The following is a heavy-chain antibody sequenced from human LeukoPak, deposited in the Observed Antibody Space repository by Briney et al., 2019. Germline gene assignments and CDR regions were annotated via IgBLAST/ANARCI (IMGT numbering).Heavy chain of an antibody. CDR3: ARGRGRYSGYDSRGTLNY. D-gene: IGHD5-12*01. CDR1: GGSFSGYY. V-gene: IGHV4-34*01. J-gene: IGHJ4*02. CDR2: INHSGST. Sequence: SETLSLTCAVYGGSFSGYYWSWIRQPPGKGLEWIGEINHSGSTNYNPSLKSRVTISVDTSKNQSSLKLSSVTAADTAVYYCARGRGRYSGYDSRGTLNYWGQGTLVTVSS.